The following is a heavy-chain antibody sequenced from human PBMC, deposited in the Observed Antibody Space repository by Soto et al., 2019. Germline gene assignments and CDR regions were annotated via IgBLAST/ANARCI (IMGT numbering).Heavy chain of an antibody. J-gene: IGHJ4*02. D-gene: IGHD3-16*01. CDR3: SRSPEVGVRGAY. V-gene: IGHV3-21*01. Sequence: PXGSLRLTCTGSGFPFSAYKLNWVRQAPGKGLEWVSSITVGSSHIYQPNSMKGRFTISRDDAKNSVYLQIDSLRDEDTALYYCSRSPEVGVRGAYWGQGTLVTVSS. CDR2: ITVGSSHI. CDR1: GFPFSAYK.